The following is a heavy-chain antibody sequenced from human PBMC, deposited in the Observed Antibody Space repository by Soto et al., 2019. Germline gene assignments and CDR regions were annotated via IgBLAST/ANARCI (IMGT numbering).Heavy chain of an antibody. Sequence: GESLKISCKGSGYSFTSYWIGWVRQMPGKGLEWMGIIYPGDSDTRYSSSFQGQVTISADKSIRTAYLQWSSLMASDTAMYYWARPQTEDYYGMDVWGQGTTVTVSS. V-gene: IGHV5-51*01. CDR3: ARPQTEDYYGMDV. J-gene: IGHJ6*02. CDR2: IYPGDSDT. CDR1: GYSFTSYW.